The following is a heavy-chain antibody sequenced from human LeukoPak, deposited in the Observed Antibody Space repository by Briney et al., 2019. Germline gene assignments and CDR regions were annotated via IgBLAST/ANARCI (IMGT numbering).Heavy chain of an antibody. Sequence: GGSLRLSCAASGFTFSNYAMSWVRQAPGKELEWVSAISGSGHSAYYADSGKGRFTISRDNSDNTLYLQMNSLRAEDTAMYYCAKDATQYYYDSSGYYDYWGQGTLVTVSS. V-gene: IGHV3-23*01. J-gene: IGHJ4*02. CDR3: AKDATQYYYDSSGYYDY. D-gene: IGHD3-22*01. CDR1: GFTFSNYA. CDR2: ISGSGHSA.